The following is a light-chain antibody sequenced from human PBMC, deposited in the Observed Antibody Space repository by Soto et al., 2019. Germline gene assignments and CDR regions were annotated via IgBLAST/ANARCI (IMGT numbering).Light chain of an antibody. Sequence: EIVLTQSPATLSLSPGERATLSCRASQSVSSYLAWYQQKPGQAPGLLIYDASNRATGIPARFSGSGSGTDFTLTISSLEPEDFAVYYCQQRSNWPPPTFGQGTKVEIK. CDR3: QQRSNWPPPT. J-gene: IGKJ1*01. CDR2: DAS. CDR1: QSVSSY. V-gene: IGKV3-11*01.